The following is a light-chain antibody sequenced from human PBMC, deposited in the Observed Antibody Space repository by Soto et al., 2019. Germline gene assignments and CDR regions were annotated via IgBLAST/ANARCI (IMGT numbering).Light chain of an antibody. J-gene: IGKJ1*01. Sequence: EIVMTQSPATLSVSPGERATLSCRASQSVSSNLAWYQQKPGQAPRLLIYGASTRATGIPARFSGSGSGTEFTLTISSLQSEDFAVYYCQQRSNLPWTLGQGTKV. CDR3: QQRSNLPWT. V-gene: IGKV3-15*01. CDR1: QSVSSN. CDR2: GAS.